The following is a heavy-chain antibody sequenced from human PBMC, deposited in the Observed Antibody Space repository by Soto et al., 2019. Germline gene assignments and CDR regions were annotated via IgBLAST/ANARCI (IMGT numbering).Heavy chain of an antibody. CDR3: ARDSVTAMDFDY. Sequence: SGGSLRLSCAASGFTFSDYYMSWIRQAPGKGLEWVSYISSSGSTIYYADSVKGRFTISRDNAKNSLYLQMNSLRAEDTAVYYCARDSVTAMDFDYWGQGTLVTVSS. V-gene: IGHV3-11*01. CDR1: GFTFSDYY. J-gene: IGHJ4*02. D-gene: IGHD5-18*01. CDR2: ISSSGSTI.